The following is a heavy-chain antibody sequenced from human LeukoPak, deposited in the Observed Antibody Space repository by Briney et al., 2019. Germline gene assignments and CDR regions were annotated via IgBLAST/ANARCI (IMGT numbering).Heavy chain of an antibody. CDR2: INPSSGNT. J-gene: IGHJ2*01. CDR3: ARSTGRGTSGRYYWYFDL. CDR1: GYTFNRYY. Sequence: ASVKVSCKASGYTFNRYYIHWVRQAPGQGLEWMGIINPSSGNTSYAEKFQGRVTMTRDMSSTTVYMELISLRSEDTAIYYCARSTGRGTSGRYYWYFDLWGRGTLVTVSS. D-gene: IGHD1-26*01. V-gene: IGHV1-46*02.